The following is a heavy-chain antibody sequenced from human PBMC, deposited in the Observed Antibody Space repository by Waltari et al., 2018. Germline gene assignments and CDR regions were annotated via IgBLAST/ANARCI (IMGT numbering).Heavy chain of an antibody. CDR2: IYWNDDK. V-gene: IGHV2-5*01. Sequence: QITLKESGPTLVKPTQTLTLTCTFSGFSLSTSGVGVGWIRQPPGKALEWLALIYWNDDKRYSPSLKSRLTITKDTSKNQVVLTMTNMDPVDTATYDCAHRLGVQYYGSGSYVWFDPWGQGTLVTVSS. CDR1: GFSLSTSGVG. CDR3: AHRLGVQYYGSGSYVWFDP. D-gene: IGHD3-10*01. J-gene: IGHJ5*02.